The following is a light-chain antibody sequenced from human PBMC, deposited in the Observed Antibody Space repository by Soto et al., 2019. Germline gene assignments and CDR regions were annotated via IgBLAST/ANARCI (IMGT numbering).Light chain of an antibody. Sequence: DIVMTQSPLSLPVTPGERASLSCRASQSVSSSYLAWYQQKPGQAPRLLMYEVSTRAAGIPARFRGGGSGTDFTLTISSLEPEDFAIYYCQQRSDWPWTFGQGTKVDIK. CDR3: QQRSDWPWT. CDR1: QSVSSSY. V-gene: IGKV3D-20*02. CDR2: EVS. J-gene: IGKJ1*01.